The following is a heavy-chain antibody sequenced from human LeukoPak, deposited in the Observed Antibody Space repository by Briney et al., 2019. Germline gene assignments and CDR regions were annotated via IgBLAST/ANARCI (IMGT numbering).Heavy chain of an antibody. D-gene: IGHD6-13*01. CDR1: GYTFTGYY. J-gene: IGHJ4*02. V-gene: IGHV1-2*02. CDR2: INPSSGGT. Sequence: ASVKVSCKASGYTFTGYYMHWVRQAPGQGLEWMGWINPSSGGTNYAQKFQGRVTITRNISISTAYMELSSLRSEDTAVYYCARHSSSHYDYWGQGTLVTVSS. CDR3: ARHSSSHYDY.